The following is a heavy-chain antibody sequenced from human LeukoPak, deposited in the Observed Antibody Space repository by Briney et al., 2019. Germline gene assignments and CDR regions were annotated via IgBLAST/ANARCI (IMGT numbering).Heavy chain of an antibody. Sequence: GRSLRLSCAASEFTFSDYAMHWVRQAPGKGLEWVAVLSYGGTNKYYADSVKGRFTISRDNSKNTMFLQMNSLRAEDTAVYHCARDRSGYANDAFDFWGQGTMVTVSS. CDR1: EFTFSDYA. D-gene: IGHD3-3*01. J-gene: IGHJ3*01. CDR2: LSYGGTNK. CDR3: ARDRSGYANDAFDF. V-gene: IGHV3-30-3*01.